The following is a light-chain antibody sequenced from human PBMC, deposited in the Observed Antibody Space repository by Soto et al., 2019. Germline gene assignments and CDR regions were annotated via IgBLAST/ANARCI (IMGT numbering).Light chain of an antibody. V-gene: IGKV3-20*01. J-gene: IGKJ5*01. CDR1: QSVSANY. Sequence: EVVLTQSPGTLSLSPGERATLSCRASQSVSANYLVWYQQSPGQSPRLLIYGASSRATGIPDRFSGSGSGTDFTLTISSLEHEDFAVYYCQHYESSSSITFVHGTRLEIK. CDR2: GAS. CDR3: QHYESSSSIT.